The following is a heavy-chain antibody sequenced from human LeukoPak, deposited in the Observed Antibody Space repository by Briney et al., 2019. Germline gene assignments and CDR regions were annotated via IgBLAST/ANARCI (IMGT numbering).Heavy chain of an antibody. Sequence: SETLSLTCAVSGGSISSSNWWSWVRQPPGKGLEWIGEIYHSGSTKYNPSLKSRVTISVDKSKNRFSLKLSSVTAADTAVYYCARGEGYSSSWYQPHFDYWGQGTLVTVSS. CDR1: GGSISSSNW. CDR2: IYHSGST. V-gene: IGHV4-4*02. CDR3: ARGEGYSSSWYQPHFDY. J-gene: IGHJ4*02. D-gene: IGHD6-13*01.